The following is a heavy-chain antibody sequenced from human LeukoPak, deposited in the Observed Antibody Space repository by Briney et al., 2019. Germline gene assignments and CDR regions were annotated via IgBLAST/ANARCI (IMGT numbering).Heavy chain of an antibody. D-gene: IGHD4-23*01. CDR1: GFTVSSNY. J-gene: IGHJ6*02. CDR3: ARAYGGSYGMDV. CDR2: IYGGGST. V-gene: IGHV3-66*01. Sequence: PGGSLRRSCAASGFTVSSNYMSWVRQAPGKGLEWVSVIYGGGSTYYADSVKGRSTISRDNSKNTLYLQMNSLRAEDTAVYYCARAYGGSYGMDVWGQGTTVTVSS.